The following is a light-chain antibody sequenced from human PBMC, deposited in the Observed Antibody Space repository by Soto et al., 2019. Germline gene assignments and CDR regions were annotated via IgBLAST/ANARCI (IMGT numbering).Light chain of an antibody. J-gene: IGLJ2*01. CDR3: SSYSGTNSHVI. CDR2: EVS. CDR1: YSDIGDYNY. Sequence: QSALTQPPSASGSPGPSVTISCAGTYSDIGDYNYVSWYQQHPGKVPKLIISEVSKRPSGVPDRFSGSKSGYTASLTVSDLQPADEAVYYCSSYSGTNSHVIFGGGTKLTVL. V-gene: IGLV2-8*01.